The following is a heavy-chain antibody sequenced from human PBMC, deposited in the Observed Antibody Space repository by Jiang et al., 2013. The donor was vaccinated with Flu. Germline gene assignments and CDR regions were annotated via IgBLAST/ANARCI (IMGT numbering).Heavy chain of an antibody. CDR3: ASAHAGDYGSWYPVYDY. CDR2: VNPGGGSA. D-gene: IGHD6-13*01. CDR1: GDTFSKSF. V-gene: IGHV1-46*01. Sequence: SGAEVKKPGASVKVSCQASGDTFSKSFIHWLRQAPGQGLEWMGVVNPGGGSASYAQKFKGRLIVTRDTSTSTVYMELSSLSSEDAAVYYCASAHAGDYGSWYPVYDYWGQGTLVTVSS. J-gene: IGHJ4*02.